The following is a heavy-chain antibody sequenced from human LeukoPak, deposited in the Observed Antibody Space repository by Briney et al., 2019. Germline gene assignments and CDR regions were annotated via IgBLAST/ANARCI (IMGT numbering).Heavy chain of an antibody. Sequence: GGSLRLSCAASGFTFINSAMSRVRQAPGKGPEWVSTFGRSGPDTYYSDSGKGRFTIFRDNSKNTLYLQMNSLRAEDTTVYYCAKGSLGSWYYFDSWCQGTLVTVSS. V-gene: IGHV3-23*01. CDR1: GFTFINSA. J-gene: IGHJ4*02. D-gene: IGHD6-13*01. CDR2: FGRSGPDT. CDR3: AKGSLGSWYYFDS.